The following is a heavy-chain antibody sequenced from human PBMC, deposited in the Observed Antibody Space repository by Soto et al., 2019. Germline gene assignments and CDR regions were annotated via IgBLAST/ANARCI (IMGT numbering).Heavy chain of an antibody. J-gene: IGHJ4*02. CDR3: ALRLGDPGRLYFDY. Sequence: SETLSLTCTVSGDSITSNSYFWAWIRQPPGKGLEWIGSIYYSGTTYYNPSLKSRATISVDTSKNQFSLKLSSVTAADTAVYYCALRLGDPGRLYFDYWGQGTLVTVSS. CDR2: IYYSGTT. D-gene: IGHD3-16*01. V-gene: IGHV4-39*07. CDR1: GDSITSNSYF.